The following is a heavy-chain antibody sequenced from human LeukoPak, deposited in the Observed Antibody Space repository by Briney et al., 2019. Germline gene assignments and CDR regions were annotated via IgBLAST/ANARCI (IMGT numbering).Heavy chain of an antibody. J-gene: IGHJ5*02. V-gene: IGHV4-59*12. CDR3: AREAAGQWFDP. Sequence: PSETLSLTCTVSGGSISSYYWSWIRQPPGKGLEWIGEIYHSGSTNYNPSRKSRLTMSLDKSKDQFSLKLTSVTAADTAVYYCAREAAGQWFDPWGQGTLVTVSS. CDR2: IYHSGST. D-gene: IGHD6-25*01. CDR1: GGSISSYY.